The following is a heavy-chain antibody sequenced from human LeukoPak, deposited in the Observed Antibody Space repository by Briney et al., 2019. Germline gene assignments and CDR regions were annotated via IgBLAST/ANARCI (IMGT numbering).Heavy chain of an antibody. V-gene: IGHV1-2*02. Sequence: GASVKVSCKASGGTFSSYAISWVRQAPGQGLEWLGWINPNSGGTHYAQKFQDRVIMTRDTSIRTAYMEVSRLGSDDTAEYYCATMGATNFDHWGQGTLVTVSS. CDR2: INPNSGGT. D-gene: IGHD1-26*01. CDR1: GGTFSSYA. J-gene: IGHJ4*02. CDR3: ATMGATNFDH.